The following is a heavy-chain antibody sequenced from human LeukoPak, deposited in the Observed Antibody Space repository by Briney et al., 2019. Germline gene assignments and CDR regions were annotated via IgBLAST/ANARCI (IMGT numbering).Heavy chain of an antibody. CDR1: GYTFTGYY. V-gene: IGHV1-69*13. J-gene: IGHJ4*02. Sequence: SVKVSCKASGYTFTGYYMHWVRQAPGQGLEWMGGIIPIFGTANYAQKFQGRVTITADESTSTAYMELSSLRSEDTAVYYCARDTQPSLLWFGETITSPYYFDYWGQGTLVTVSS. CDR3: ARDTQPSLLWFGETITSPYYFDY. D-gene: IGHD3-10*01. CDR2: IIPIFGTA.